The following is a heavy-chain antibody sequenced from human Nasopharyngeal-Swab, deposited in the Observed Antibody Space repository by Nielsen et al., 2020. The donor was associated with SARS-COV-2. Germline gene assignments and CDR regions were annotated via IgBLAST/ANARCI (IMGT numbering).Heavy chain of an antibody. CDR3: ARQGGYSSGWYYFDY. CDR2: IYYSGST. CDR1: GGSISSYY. V-gene: IGHV4-59*01. Sequence: ESLKISCTVSGGSISSYYWSWIRQPPGKGLEWIGYIYYSGSTNYNPSLKSRVTISVDTSKNQFSLKLSSVTAADTAVYYCARQGGYSSGWYYFDYWGQGTLVTVSS. J-gene: IGHJ4*02. D-gene: IGHD6-19*01.